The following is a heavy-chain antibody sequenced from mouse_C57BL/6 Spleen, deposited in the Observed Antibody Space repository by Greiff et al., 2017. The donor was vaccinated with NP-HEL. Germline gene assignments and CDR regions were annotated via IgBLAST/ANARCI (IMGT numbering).Heavy chain of an antibody. CDR1: GFTFSSYA. D-gene: IGHD1-1*01. CDR2: ISSGGDYI. J-gene: IGHJ4*01. Sequence: EVKLVESGEGLVKPGGSLKLSCAASGFTFSSYAMSWVRQTPEKRLAWVAYISSGGDYIYYADTVKGRFTISRDNARNTLYLQMSSLKSEDTAMYYCTRERIITTADYYAMDYWGQGTSVTVSS. V-gene: IGHV5-9-1*02. CDR3: TRERIITTADYYAMDY.